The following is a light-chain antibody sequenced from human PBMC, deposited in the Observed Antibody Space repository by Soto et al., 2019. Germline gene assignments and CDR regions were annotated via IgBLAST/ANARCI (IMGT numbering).Light chain of an antibody. CDR2: DND. CDR3: ATWDSRLSGVV. CDR1: SSNIPNNY. Sequence: QSVLTQPPSVSAAPVQRVTISCSGGSSNIPNNYVSWYQQLPGTGPKLLIDDNDERPSGIPDRFSGSKAGTAATLGVSGLQSGDEDDYYCATWDSRLSGVVFGGGTKLTVL. J-gene: IGLJ2*01. V-gene: IGLV1-51*01.